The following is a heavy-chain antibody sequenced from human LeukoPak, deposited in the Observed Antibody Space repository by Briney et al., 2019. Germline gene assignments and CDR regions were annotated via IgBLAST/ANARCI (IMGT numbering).Heavy chain of an antibody. Sequence: GSSVKVSCKASGGTFSSYAFSWVRQAPGQGLEWMGGIIPIFGTANYAQKFQGSVTITADESTSTAYMELSSLRSEDTAVYYCAREGVTIFGVVTHLRAHTFDYWGQGTLVTVSS. CDR3: AREGVTIFGVVTHLRAHTFDY. V-gene: IGHV1-69*01. D-gene: IGHD3-3*01. CDR2: IIPIFGTA. J-gene: IGHJ4*02. CDR1: GGTFSSYA.